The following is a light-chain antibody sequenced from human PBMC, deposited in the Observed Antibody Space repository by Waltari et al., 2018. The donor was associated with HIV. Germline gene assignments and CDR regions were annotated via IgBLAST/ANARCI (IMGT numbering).Light chain of an antibody. J-gene: IGKJ1*01. CDR1: QSVSDSY. CDR2: GAS. CDR3: QQFAGSVWT. V-gene: IGKV3-20*01. Sequence: EIVLTQSPGTLSLSPGERATLYCRASQSVSDSYLVWYQQKPGQAPRLLIYGASNRATGIPDRFSGSGSGTDFTLTISRLDPEDFAVYYCQQFAGSVWTFGRGTRVEIK.